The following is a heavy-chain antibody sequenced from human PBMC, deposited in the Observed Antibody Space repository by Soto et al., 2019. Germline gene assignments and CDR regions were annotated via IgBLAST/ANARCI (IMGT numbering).Heavy chain of an antibody. CDR2: ISSSSSYI. Sequence: GGSLRLSCAASGFTFSSYSMNWVRQAPGKGLEWVSSISSSSSYIYYADSVKGRFTISRDNAKNSLYLQMNSLSAEDTAVYYCARDRPGYDPEDFDYWGQGTLVTVSS. D-gene: IGHD5-12*01. CDR3: ARDRPGYDPEDFDY. V-gene: IGHV3-21*01. CDR1: GFTFSSYS. J-gene: IGHJ4*02.